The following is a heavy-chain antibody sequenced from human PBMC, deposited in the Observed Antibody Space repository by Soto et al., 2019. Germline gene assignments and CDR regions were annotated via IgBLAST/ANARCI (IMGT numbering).Heavy chain of an antibody. Sequence: GASVKVSCKASGGTFSSYAISWVRQAPGQGLEWMGGIIPIFGTANYAQKFQGRVTITADESTSTAYMELSSLRSEDTAVYYCASTRGYGDYSIDYWGQGTLVTVSS. J-gene: IGHJ4*02. CDR2: IIPIFGTA. D-gene: IGHD4-17*01. V-gene: IGHV1-69*13. CDR1: GGTFSSYA. CDR3: ASTRGYGDYSIDY.